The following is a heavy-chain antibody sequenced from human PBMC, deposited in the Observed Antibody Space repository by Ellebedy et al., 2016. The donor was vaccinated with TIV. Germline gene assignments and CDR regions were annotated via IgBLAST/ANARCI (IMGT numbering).Heavy chain of an antibody. CDR2: ISGSGSYI. J-gene: IGHJ4*02. V-gene: IGHV3-21*01. CDR3: ARDLRTYGSNPFDY. D-gene: IGHD4/OR15-4a*01. Sequence: GGSLRLXXVASGFTFSIYSMNWVRQPPGKGLEWVASISGSGSYIYYGDSLKGRIVISRQNAKNSLYLHMNSLRAEDPAVYYCARDLRTYGSNPFDYWGQGTLVTVSS. CDR1: GFTFSIYS.